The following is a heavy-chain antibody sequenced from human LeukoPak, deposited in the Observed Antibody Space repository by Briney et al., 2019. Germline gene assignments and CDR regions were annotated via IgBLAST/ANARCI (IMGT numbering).Heavy chain of an antibody. CDR1: GYTFTSYG. CDR3: ARVRYYDFWSGWGYFDY. CDR2: ISAYNGNT. D-gene: IGHD3-3*01. V-gene: IGHV1-18*01. Sequence: ASVKVSCKASGYTFTSYGISWVRRAPGQGLEWMGWISAYNGNTNYAQKLQGRVTMTTDTSTSTAYMELRSLRSDDTAVYYCARVRYYDFWSGWGYFDYWGQGTLVTVSS. J-gene: IGHJ4*02.